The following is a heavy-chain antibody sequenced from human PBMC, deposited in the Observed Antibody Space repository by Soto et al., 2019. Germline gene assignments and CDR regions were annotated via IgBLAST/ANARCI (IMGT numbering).Heavy chain of an antibody. J-gene: IGHJ4*02. V-gene: IGHV4-59*01. D-gene: IGHD3-22*01. CDR1: GGSIISYY. CDR3: ASSPDYYDSSGYYLFYFDY. CDR2: IYYSGST. Sequence: PSETLSLTCSVSGGSIISYYWSWIRQPPGKGLEWIGYIYYSGSTNYNPSLKSRVTISVDTSKNQFSLKLSSVTAADTAVYYCASSPDYYDSSGYYLFYFDYWGQGTLVTVSS.